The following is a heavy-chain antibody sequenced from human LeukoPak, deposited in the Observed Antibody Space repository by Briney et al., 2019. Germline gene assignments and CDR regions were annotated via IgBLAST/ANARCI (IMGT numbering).Heavy chain of an antibody. Sequence: GGSLRLSCAASGFTFDDYAMSWVRQAPGKGLEWVSAISGSGGSTYYADSVKGRFTISRDNSKNTLYLQMNSLRAEDTAVYYCASSAAILIGYYFDYWGQGTLVTVSS. CDR1: GFTFDDYA. J-gene: IGHJ4*02. D-gene: IGHD2-2*01. CDR2: ISGSGGST. V-gene: IGHV3-23*01. CDR3: ASSAAILIGYYFDY.